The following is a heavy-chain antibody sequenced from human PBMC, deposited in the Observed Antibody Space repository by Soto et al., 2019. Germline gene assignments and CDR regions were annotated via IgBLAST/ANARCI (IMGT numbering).Heavy chain of an antibody. Sequence: EAQLLESGGGLVQPGGSLRLSCAASGFTFSRYAMSWVRQAPGKGLEWVSTVTGGGHTTNNADYVNGRFTISRDNSKNTLYLQMNNLIAVDTAIYYCASSSGDLDVYGMDIRGPGTKVTVSS. CDR3: ASSSGDLDVYGMDI. D-gene: IGHD3-10*01. J-gene: IGHJ6*02. V-gene: IGHV3-23*01. CDR1: GFTFSRYA. CDR2: VTGGGHTT.